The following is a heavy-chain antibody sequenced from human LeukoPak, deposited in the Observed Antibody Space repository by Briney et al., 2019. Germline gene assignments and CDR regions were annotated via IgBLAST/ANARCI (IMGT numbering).Heavy chain of an antibody. J-gene: IGHJ4*02. D-gene: IGHD3-10*01. V-gene: IGHV3-23*01. CDR1: GLSFSTFA. Sequence: PAGSLTLACPASGLSFSTFAMSWVRQPPGEGLEWVSAIRGRGGSTYYADSVKDQFIISRDNSEIALYLQMNSLRAEDTVVYYCAISGLGFREFRGLDYWGQGTLVTVSS. CDR3: AISGLGFREFRGLDY. CDR2: IRGRGGST.